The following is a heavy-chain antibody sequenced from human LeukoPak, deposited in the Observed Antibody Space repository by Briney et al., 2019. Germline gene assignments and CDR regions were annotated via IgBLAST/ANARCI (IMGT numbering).Heavy chain of an antibody. V-gene: IGHV3-30*02. Sequence: GGSLRLSCAASGFTFSSYGMHWVRQAPGKGLEWVAFIRYDGSNKYYADSVKGRFTISRDNSKNTLYLQMNSLRAEDTAVYYCAKGPHIVVVPAADNVDYWGQGTLVTVSS. J-gene: IGHJ4*02. D-gene: IGHD2-2*01. CDR1: GFTFSSYG. CDR3: AKGPHIVVVPAADNVDY. CDR2: IRYDGSNK.